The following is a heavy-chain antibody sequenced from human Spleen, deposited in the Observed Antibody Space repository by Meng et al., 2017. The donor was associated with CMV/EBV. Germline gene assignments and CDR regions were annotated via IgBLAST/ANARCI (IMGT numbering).Heavy chain of an antibody. CDR1: GYTFTGYY. J-gene: IGHJ2*01. Sequence: ASVKVSCKASGYTFTGYYLHWVRQAPGQRIERMGWINPDSGVTDYAQRFQGRVTMTRDTSTTTGNMQLTRLTSEDTAVYYCARTYDLKGWFFDLWGRGTLVTVSS. V-gene: IGHV1-2*02. D-gene: IGHD3-3*01. CDR3: ARTYDLKGWFFDL. CDR2: INPDSGVT.